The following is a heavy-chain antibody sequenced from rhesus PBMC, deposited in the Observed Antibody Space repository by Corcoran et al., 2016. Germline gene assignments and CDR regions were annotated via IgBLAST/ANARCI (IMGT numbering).Heavy chain of an antibody. CDR2: ISGSCGVT. D-gene: IGHD4-29*01. CDR3: ARTYGSHQKYNSLDV. Sequence: QLQLQESGPGLVKPSETLSLTCAVSGGSIRRNYWSWIRQPPGNGLECSGRISGSCGVTDNNPPLKSGVTISTDTSKTPFLVKLSSVTAAGTAVYYCARTYGSHQKYNSLDVWGRGVLVTVSS. CDR1: GGSIRRNY. V-gene: IGHV4-173*01. J-gene: IGHJ5-2*02.